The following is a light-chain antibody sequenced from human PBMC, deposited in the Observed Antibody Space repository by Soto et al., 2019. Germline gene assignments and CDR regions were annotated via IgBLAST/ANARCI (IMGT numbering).Light chain of an antibody. Sequence: EIVMTQSPATLSVSPGERATLSCRASQSVSSNLAWYQQKPGQAPRLLIYGASTRATGIPARFSGSRSGTEFTLTISSLQSEDFAVYYCQQYNNWLKYTFGQGTKLEIK. CDR3: QQYNNWLKYT. V-gene: IGKV3-15*01. J-gene: IGKJ2*01. CDR2: GAS. CDR1: QSVSSN.